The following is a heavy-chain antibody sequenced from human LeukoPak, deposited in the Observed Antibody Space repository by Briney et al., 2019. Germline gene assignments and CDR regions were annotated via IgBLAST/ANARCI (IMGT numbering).Heavy chain of an antibody. CDR1: GFTFDDYA. V-gene: IGHV3-9*01. D-gene: IGHD5-12*01. J-gene: IGHJ4*02. Sequence: GGSLRLSCAASGFTFDDYAMHWVRQAPGKGLEWVSGISWNSGSIAYADSVKGRFTISRDNAKNSLYLQMNSLRAEDTALYYCAKDFGRSAYDRPFDYWGQGTLVTVPS. CDR3: AKDFGRSAYDRPFDY. CDR2: ISWNSGSI.